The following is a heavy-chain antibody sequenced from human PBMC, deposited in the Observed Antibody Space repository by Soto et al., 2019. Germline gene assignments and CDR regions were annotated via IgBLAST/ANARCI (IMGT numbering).Heavy chain of an antibody. V-gene: IGHV4-61*01. CDR1: GGSVSGGSYY. CDR3: TRDVDFGEEDV. D-gene: IGHD4-17*01. Sequence: QVQLQESGPGRVKPSETLSLTCTVSGGSVSGGSYYWNWIRQPPGKGLEWIGYIYFSGSTNYNPSLKSLVTMSIDTSKNQFSLKLSSETAADTAIYFCTRDVDFGEEDVGSQGTTVTVSS. CDR2: IYFSGST. J-gene: IGHJ6*02.